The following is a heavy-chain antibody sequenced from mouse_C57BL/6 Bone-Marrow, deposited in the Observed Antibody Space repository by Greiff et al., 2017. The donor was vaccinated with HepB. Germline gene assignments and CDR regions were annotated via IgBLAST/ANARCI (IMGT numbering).Heavy chain of an antibody. Sequence: EVQLQESGGGLVQPGGSLKLSCAASGFTFSDYGMAWVRQAPRKGPEWVAFISNLAYSIYYADTVTGRFTISRENAKNTLYLEMSSLRSEDTAMYYCARHDWYFDVWGTGTTVTVSS. V-gene: IGHV5-15*01. CDR1: GFTFSDYG. CDR3: ARHDWYFDV. CDR2: ISNLAYSI. J-gene: IGHJ1*03.